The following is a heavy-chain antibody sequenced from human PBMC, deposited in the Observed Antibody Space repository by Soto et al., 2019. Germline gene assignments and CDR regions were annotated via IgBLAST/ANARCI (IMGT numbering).Heavy chain of an antibody. D-gene: IGHD3-3*01. CDR3: TTLSITIFGVVLKDV. V-gene: IGHV3-15*07. CDR2: IKSKTDGGTT. Sequence: GGSLRLSCAASGFTFSNAWMNWVRQAPGKGLEWVGRIKSKTDGGTTDYAAPVKGRFTISRDDSKNTLYLQMNSLKTEDTAVYYCTTLSITIFGVVLKDVWGQGTTVTVS. J-gene: IGHJ6*02. CDR1: GFTFSNAW.